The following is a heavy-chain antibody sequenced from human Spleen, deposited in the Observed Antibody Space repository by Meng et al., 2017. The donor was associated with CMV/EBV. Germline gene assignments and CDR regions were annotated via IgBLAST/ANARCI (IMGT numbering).Heavy chain of an antibody. Sequence: GESLKISCTASGFTFNHYEMNWVRQAPGKGLEWVSYISGSGTIIYFADSVKGRFTISRDNAQNSLYLHMSSLRADDTAVYYCARDLLGCGGISCHNPADYYYGMDVWGQGTSVTVSS. CDR2: ISGSGTII. CDR1: GFTFNHYE. V-gene: IGHV3-48*03. CDR3: ARDLLGCGGISCHNPADYYYGMDV. J-gene: IGHJ6*02. D-gene: IGHD2-21*01.